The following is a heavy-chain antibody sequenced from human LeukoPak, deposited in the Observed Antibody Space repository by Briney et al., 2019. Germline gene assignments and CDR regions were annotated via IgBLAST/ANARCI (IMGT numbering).Heavy chain of an antibody. CDR1: GGSVSSSSYY. Sequence: SETLSLTCTVSGGSVSSSSYYWGWIRQPPGEGLEWIGNIFYSGSTYYNPSLKSRVTISVDTSKNQFSLKLSSVTAADTAVYYCASGDEFLDAFDIWGQGTMVTVSS. V-gene: IGHV4-39*01. CDR3: ASGDEFLDAFDI. D-gene: IGHD2-21*01. J-gene: IGHJ3*02. CDR2: IFYSGST.